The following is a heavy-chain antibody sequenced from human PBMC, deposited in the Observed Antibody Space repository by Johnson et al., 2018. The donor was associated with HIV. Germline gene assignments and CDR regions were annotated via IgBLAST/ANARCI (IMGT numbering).Heavy chain of an antibody. CDR3: AKLGGEDGFDI. V-gene: IGHV3-15*01. CDR1: GFTFTYAW. CDR2: IKSRTDGGTT. Sequence: VQLVESGGGLVKPGGSLRLSCAASGFTFTYAWMSWVRRAPGKGLEWVGRIKSRTDGGTTDYTAPVKGRFTISRDNSKYTLYLHMNNLTTEDTAVYYCAKLGGEDGFDIWGQGTKVTVSS. J-gene: IGHJ3*02. D-gene: IGHD2-21*01.